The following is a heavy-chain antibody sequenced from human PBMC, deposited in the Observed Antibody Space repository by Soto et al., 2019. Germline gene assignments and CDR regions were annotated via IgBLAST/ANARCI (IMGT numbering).Heavy chain of an antibody. Sequence: EVQLVESGGGLVKPGGSLRLSCAASGFTISDAWINWVRQAPGMGLEWVGRIKSIRDGGTTDFAAPVKARFAISRDDSRSMLYLQLNRLNTEDSAVYYCSTAFHFSSVFVGHDYLGHGTLVTVYS. D-gene: IGHD3-10*01. CDR2: IKSIRDGGTT. CDR1: GFTISDAW. V-gene: IGHV3-15*07. CDR3: STAFHFSSVFVGHDY. J-gene: IGHJ4*01.